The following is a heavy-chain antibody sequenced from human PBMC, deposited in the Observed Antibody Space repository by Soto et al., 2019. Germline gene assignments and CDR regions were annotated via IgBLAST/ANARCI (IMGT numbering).Heavy chain of an antibody. CDR1: GGSISSYY. Sequence: SETLSLTCTVSGGSISSYYWSWIRQPPGKGLEWIGYIYYSGSTNYNPSLKSRVTISVDTSKNQFSLKLSSVTAADTAVYCCARFQYYYDSSGYQPGAFDIWGQGTMVTVSS. CDR3: ARFQYYYDSSGYQPGAFDI. D-gene: IGHD3-22*01. J-gene: IGHJ3*02. V-gene: IGHV4-59*01. CDR2: IYYSGST.